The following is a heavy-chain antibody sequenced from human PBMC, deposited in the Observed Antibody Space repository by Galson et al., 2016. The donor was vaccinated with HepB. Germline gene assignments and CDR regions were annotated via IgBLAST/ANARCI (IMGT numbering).Heavy chain of an antibody. J-gene: IGHJ6*02. CDR2: IMPIFGTV. Sequence: SVKVSCKASGGTFSSYAISWVRQAPEQGLEWMGGIMPIFGTVTYAQKFQGRVTITADKSTSTGYMELSSLRSEDTAVFYCARVDSAGSWSPWFYSMGVWGQGTTVTVSS. D-gene: IGHD3-22*01. V-gene: IGHV1-69*06. CDR1: GGTFSSYA. CDR3: ARVDSAGSWSPWFYSMGV.